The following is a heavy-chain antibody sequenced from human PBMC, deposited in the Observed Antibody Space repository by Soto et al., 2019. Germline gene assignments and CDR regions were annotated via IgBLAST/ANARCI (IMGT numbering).Heavy chain of an antibody. D-gene: IGHD2-2*01. J-gene: IGHJ3*02. CDR3: ARGYYIVVVPAADAFDI. V-gene: IGHV3-11*01. CDR2: ISSSGSTI. CDR1: GFTFSDYY. Sequence: GGSLRLSCAASGFTFSDYYMSWIRQAPGKGLEWVSYISSSGSTIYYADSVKGRFTISRDNAKNSLYLQMNSLRAEDTAVYYCARGYYIVVVPAADAFDIWGQGTMVTVSS.